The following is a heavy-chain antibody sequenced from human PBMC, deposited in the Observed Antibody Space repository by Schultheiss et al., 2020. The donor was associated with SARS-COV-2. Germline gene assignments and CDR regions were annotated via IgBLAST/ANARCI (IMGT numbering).Heavy chain of an antibody. Sequence: GGSLRLSCAASGFTFSSYAMHWVRQAPGKGLEWVAVIWYDGSNKYYADSVKGRFTISRDNAKNSLYLQMNSLRAEDTAVYYCARSAVAGLDYWGQGTLVTVSS. CDR3: ARSAVAGLDY. D-gene: IGHD6-19*01. CDR2: IWYDGSNK. V-gene: IGHV3-30*04. J-gene: IGHJ4*02. CDR1: GFTFSSYA.